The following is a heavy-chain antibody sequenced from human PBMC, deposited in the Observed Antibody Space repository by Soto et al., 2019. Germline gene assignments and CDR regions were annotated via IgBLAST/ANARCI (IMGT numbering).Heavy chain of an antibody. CDR2: ISYDGSNK. D-gene: IGHD3-16*01. J-gene: IGHJ6*02. Sequence: GGSLRLSCASSGFTFISYGMHWVRQAPGKGLEWVAVISYDGSNKYYADSVKGRFTISRDNSKNTLYLQMNSLRAEDKAVYYCAKCTRRRGLRWGYYYYGMEVWGQGTTVTVS. CDR3: AKCTRRRGLRWGYYYYGMEV. V-gene: IGHV3-30*18. CDR1: GFTFISYG.